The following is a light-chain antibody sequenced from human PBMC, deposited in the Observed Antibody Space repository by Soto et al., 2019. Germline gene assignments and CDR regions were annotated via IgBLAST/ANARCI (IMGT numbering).Light chain of an antibody. CDR2: GAS. CDR3: QQYNTSPWT. J-gene: IGKJ1*01. Sequence: EIVLTQSPGTLSLSPGERGTLSCRASQSVSSSYLAWYQQKPGQAPRLLIYGASNRATGIPDRFGGSGSGTDFTLTISRLEPEDFAVYYCQQYNTSPWTFGQGTKVEIK. V-gene: IGKV3-20*01. CDR1: QSVSSSY.